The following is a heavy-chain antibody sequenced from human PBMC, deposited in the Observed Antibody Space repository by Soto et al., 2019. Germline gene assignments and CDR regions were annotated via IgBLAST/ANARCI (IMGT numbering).Heavy chain of an antibody. Sequence: EVQLLESGGSLVQPGGSLRLSCASSGFTFNNYAMTWVRQAPGKGLEWVSAISGGGDTTSYSDSVKGRFTVSRDGSKNTLYLQMSSLRAEDAALYYCAKGRDGSWSLTPRVDFWGQGTLVTVSS. CDR3: AKGRDGSWSLTPRVDF. CDR1: GFTFNNYA. J-gene: IGHJ4*02. V-gene: IGHV3-23*01. CDR2: ISGGGDTT. D-gene: IGHD3-10*01.